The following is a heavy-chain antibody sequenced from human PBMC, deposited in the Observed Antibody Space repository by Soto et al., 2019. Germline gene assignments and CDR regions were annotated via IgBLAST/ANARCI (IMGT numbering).Heavy chain of an antibody. CDR2: IYYSGST. J-gene: IGHJ3*02. CDR1: GGSISSGDYY. V-gene: IGHV4-30-4*01. D-gene: IGHD3-3*01. Sequence: QVQLQESGPGLVKPSQTLSLTCTVSGGSISSGDYYWSWIRQPPGKGLEWIGYIYYSGSTYYNPSLKSRVTISVDTSRNQFSLRLSSVTAADTAVYYCARDGGLRPRAFDIWGQGTMITVSS. CDR3: ARDGGLRPRAFDI.